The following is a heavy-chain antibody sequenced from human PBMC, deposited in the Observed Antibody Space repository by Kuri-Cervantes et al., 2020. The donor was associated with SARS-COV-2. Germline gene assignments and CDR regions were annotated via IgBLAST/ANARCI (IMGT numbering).Heavy chain of an antibody. J-gene: IGHJ6*03. CDR1: GDSVNSINYY. CDR2: IYYSGST. D-gene: IGHD6-19*01. CDR3: ARSGWYSRGVTYYHLDV. Sequence: ESLKISCTVTGDSVNSINYYWTWIRQPPGKGLEWIGYIYYSGSTNYNPSLKSRITISVDTSKNQFSLNLTSVTAADTAVYFCARSGWYSRGVTYYHLDVWGKGTTVTVSS. V-gene: IGHV4-61*01.